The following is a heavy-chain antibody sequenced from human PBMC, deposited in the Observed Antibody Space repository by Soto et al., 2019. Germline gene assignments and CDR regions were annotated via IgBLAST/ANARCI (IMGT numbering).Heavy chain of an antibody. D-gene: IGHD1-26*01. CDR1: GFTFSNAW. J-gene: IGHJ3*02. Sequence: GESLKISCAASGFTFSNAWMSWVRQAPGKGLEWVGRIKSKTDGGTTDYAAPVKGRFTISRDDSKNTLYLQMNSLKTEDTAVYYCTRPLYSGSYYGHDAFDIWGQGTMVTVSS. CDR2: IKSKTDGGTT. V-gene: IGHV3-15*01. CDR3: TRPLYSGSYYGHDAFDI.